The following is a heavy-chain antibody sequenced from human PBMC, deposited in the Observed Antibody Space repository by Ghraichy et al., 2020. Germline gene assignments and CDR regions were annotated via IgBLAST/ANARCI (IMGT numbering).Heavy chain of an antibody. CDR3: VRVRGADYGSGSHWH. V-gene: IGHV3-7*03. CDR1: GFIFSDYS. D-gene: IGHD3-10*01. Sequence: LSLTCAASGFIFSDYSLSWVRQAPGKGLEWVANIKQNGDEMYYVDSVRGRFTISRDNAKTSLYLQMNSLRVEDTALYYCVRVRGADYGSGSHWHWGQGTLVPVS. J-gene: IGHJ4*02. CDR2: IKQNGDEM.